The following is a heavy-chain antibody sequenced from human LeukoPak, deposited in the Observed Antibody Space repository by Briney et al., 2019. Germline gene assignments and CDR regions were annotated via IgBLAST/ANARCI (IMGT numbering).Heavy chain of an antibody. Sequence: GGSLRLSCAASGFTFRSYWMTWVRQAPGKGLEWVANIKQDGNEKYYVDSVKGRFTISRDNAKNSLYLQMNSLRAEDTAVYYCAREYFFGSGSYYNGYWGQGTMVTVSS. CDR1: GFTFRSYW. V-gene: IGHV3-7*04. CDR3: AREYFFGSGSYYNGY. J-gene: IGHJ3*01. CDR2: IKQDGNEK. D-gene: IGHD3-10*01.